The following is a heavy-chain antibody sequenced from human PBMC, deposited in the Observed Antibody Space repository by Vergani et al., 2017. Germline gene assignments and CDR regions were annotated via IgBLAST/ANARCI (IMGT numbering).Heavy chain of an antibody. D-gene: IGHD4-17*01. CDR2: IYPGDSDT. J-gene: IGHJ5*02. CDR1: GYSFTSYW. Sequence: EVQLVQSGAEVKKPGESLKISCKGSGYSFTSYWIGWVRQMPGKGLEWMGIIYPGDSDTRYSPSVQGQVTISADKSISTAYLQWSSLQASDPAMYYCARSPAYGDYPHRNXFDPWGQGTLVTVSS. CDR3: ARSPAYGDYPHRNXFDP. V-gene: IGHV5-51*01.